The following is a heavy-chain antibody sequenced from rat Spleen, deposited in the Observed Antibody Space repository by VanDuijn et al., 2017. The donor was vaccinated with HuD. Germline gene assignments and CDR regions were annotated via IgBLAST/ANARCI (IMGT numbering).Heavy chain of an antibody. CDR3: ARLPTYYYDGSYYPYYFDY. CDR1: GFTFSNYY. Sequence: EVQLVESGGGLVQPGRSLKISCAASGFTFSNYYMAWVRQAPTKGLEWVAYISTGGHNTYYRDSVKGRFTISRDNAKSTLYLQMDSLRSEDTATYYCARLPTYYYDGSYYPYYFDYWGQGVMVTVSS. J-gene: IGHJ2*01. CDR2: ISTGGHNT. V-gene: IGHV5-25*01. D-gene: IGHD1-12*02.